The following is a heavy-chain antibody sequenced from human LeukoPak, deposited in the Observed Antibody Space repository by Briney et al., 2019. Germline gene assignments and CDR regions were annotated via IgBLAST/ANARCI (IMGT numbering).Heavy chain of an antibody. CDR3: ARGGVAVANIYYYYYMDV. J-gene: IGHJ6*03. CDR2: ISANNANT. CDR1: GYTFTGNY. Sequence: ASVKVSCKASGYTFTGNYMHWVRQAPGQGLEWMGWISANNANTNYAQKLQGRVTMTTDTSTSTAYMELRSLRSDDTAVYYCARGGVAVANIYYYYYMDVWGKGTTVTISS. V-gene: IGHV1-18*04. D-gene: IGHD6-19*01.